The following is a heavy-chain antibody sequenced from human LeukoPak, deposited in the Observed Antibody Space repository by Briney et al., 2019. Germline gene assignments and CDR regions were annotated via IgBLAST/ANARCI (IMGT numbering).Heavy chain of an antibody. CDR2: IIPILGIT. Sequence: ASVKVSCKASGGTFSSYAISWVRQAPGQGLEWMGRIIPILGITNYGQKFQGRVTITADKSTSTAYMEVSSLRSEDTAVYYCASDVWFGELSSYYYYYGMDVWGQGTTVTVSS. V-gene: IGHV1-69*04. D-gene: IGHD3-10*01. CDR1: GGTFSSYA. J-gene: IGHJ6*02. CDR3: ASDVWFGELSSYYYYYGMDV.